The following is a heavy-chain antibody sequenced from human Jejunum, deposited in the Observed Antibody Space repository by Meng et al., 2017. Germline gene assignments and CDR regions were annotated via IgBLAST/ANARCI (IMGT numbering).Heavy chain of an antibody. Sequence: QLQLRQSGPGLVKPSDTLSLTCTVSGGSISTSSSDWGWIRQPPGKGLEYIGTIYNSGSTEYIPSLKSRVTISVDTSKNEFSLTLNSVTAADTAVYYCTSLFDYWGQGTLVTVSS. V-gene: IGHV4-39*07. CDR2: IYNSGST. CDR3: TSLFDY. J-gene: IGHJ4*02. CDR1: GGSISTSSSD.